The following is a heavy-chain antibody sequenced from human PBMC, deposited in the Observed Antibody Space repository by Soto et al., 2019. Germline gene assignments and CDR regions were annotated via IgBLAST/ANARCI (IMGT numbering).Heavy chain of an antibody. CDR2: IWYYGSNK. J-gene: IGHJ4*02. V-gene: IGHV3-33*01. D-gene: IGHD6-19*01. CDR1: GFTFSSYG. CDR3: ARVLVAGYYFDS. Sequence: PGGSLRLSCAASGFTFSSYGMHWVRQAPGKGLEWVAVIWYYGSNKYYAASVKGRFTISRDISKDTLYLQMNSLRAEDTAVYYCARVLVAGYYFDSWGQGTLVTSPQ.